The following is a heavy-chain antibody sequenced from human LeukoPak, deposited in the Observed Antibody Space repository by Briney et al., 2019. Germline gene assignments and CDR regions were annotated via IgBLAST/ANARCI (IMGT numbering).Heavy chain of an antibody. D-gene: IGHD1-26*01. Sequence: GSLRLSCAASGFIFSSYEMNWVRQAPGRGLEWVSYVSSSGSTIYYADSVKGRFTISRDNAKNSLYLQMNSLRAEDTAVYYCARGDFIHSGSYALYWGQGTLVTVSS. CDR3: ARGDFIHSGSYALY. V-gene: IGHV3-48*03. CDR2: VSSSGSTI. J-gene: IGHJ4*02. CDR1: GFIFSSYE.